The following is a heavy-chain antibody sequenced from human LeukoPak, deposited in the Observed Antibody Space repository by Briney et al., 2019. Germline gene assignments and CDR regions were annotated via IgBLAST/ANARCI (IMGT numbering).Heavy chain of an antibody. V-gene: IGHV3-74*01. J-gene: IGHJ4*02. D-gene: IGHD4-17*01. CDR2: INPDGSTT. CDR1: GFTFSTYW. Sequence: PGGSLRLSCAASGFTFSTYWMHWVRQPLGKGLVWVSRINPDGSTTNYADSVKGRFTISRDNAKNTLYLQMNSLTVEDTAVYYCVRIATVTTPDCWGQGTLVTVSS. CDR3: VRIATVTTPDC.